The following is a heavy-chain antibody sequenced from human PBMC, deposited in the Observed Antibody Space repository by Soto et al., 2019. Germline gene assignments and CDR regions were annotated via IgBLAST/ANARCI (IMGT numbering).Heavy chain of an antibody. V-gene: IGHV3-23*01. D-gene: IGHD1-1*01. CDR1: GFTFGSYA. CDR2: IDAGGTIT. J-gene: IGHJ3*02. CDR3: AGYKNDLTTFRAFEI. Sequence: GGSLRLSCAASGFTFGSYAMTWVRQAPGKGLEWVSVIDAGGTITVYADSVKGRFTISRDNSKNKLSLEMSSLRAEDTAIYSCAGYKNDLTTFRAFEIWGQGTMVTVSS.